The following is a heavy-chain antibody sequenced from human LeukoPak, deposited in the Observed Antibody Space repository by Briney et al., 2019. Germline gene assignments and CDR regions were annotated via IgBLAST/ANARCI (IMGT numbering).Heavy chain of an antibody. CDR1: GGSFSGYY. CDR3: ARAYFDWSRRYNWFDP. V-gene: IGHV4-34*01. J-gene: IGHJ5*02. Sequence: PSETLSLTCAVYGGSFSGYYWSWIRQPPGKGLEWIGEINHSGSTNYNPSLKSRVTISVDTSKNQFSLKLSSVTAADTAAYYCARAYFDWSRRYNWFDPWGQGTLVTVSS. D-gene: IGHD3-9*01. CDR2: INHSGST.